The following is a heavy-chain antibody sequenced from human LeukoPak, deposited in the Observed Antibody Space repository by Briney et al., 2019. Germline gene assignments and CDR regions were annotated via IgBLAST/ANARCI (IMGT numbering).Heavy chain of an antibody. Sequence: ASVKVSCKASGYTFTSYGISWMRQAPGQGLEWMGWISAYNGNTNYAQKLQGRVTMTTDTSTSTVYMELRSLRSDDTAVYYCARRYSYESWFDPWGQGTLVTVSS. V-gene: IGHV1-18*01. CDR1: GYTFTSYG. CDR3: ARRYSYESWFDP. CDR2: ISAYNGNT. D-gene: IGHD5-18*01. J-gene: IGHJ5*02.